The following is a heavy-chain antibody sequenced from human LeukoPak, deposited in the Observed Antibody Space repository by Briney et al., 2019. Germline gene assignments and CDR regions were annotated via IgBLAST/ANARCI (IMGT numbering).Heavy chain of an antibody. D-gene: IGHD3-22*01. J-gene: IGHJ4*02. CDR1: DYTYTSYG. CDR2: ISAYNGNT. Sequence: ASVKASCKASDYTYTSYGISWLRQAPGQGLEWMGWISAYNGNTNYAQKLQGRVTMTTDTSTSTAYMELRSLRSDDTAVYYCARVRRYFDSSGHNFDYWGQGTLVTVSS. V-gene: IGHV1-18*01. CDR3: ARVRRYFDSSGHNFDY.